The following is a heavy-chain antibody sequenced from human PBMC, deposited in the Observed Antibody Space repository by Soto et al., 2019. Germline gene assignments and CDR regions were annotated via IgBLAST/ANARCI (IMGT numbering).Heavy chain of an antibody. D-gene: IGHD4-17*01. CDR1: GFTFSSYA. CDR3: AKDQGDWGDYGDAFDI. Sequence: EVQLLESGGGLVQPGGSLRLSCAASGFTFSSYAMSWVRQAPGKGLEWVSAISGSGGSTYYADSVKGRFTISRDNSKNTLYLQMNSLRAEDTGVYYCAKDQGDWGDYGDAFDIWGQGTMVTVSS. CDR2: ISGSGGST. V-gene: IGHV3-23*01. J-gene: IGHJ3*02.